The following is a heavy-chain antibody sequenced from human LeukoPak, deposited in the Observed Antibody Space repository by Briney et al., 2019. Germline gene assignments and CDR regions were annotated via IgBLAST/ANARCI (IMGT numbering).Heavy chain of an antibody. J-gene: IGHJ4*02. Sequence: SVKVSYKASGGTFSSYAISWVRQAPRQGLEWMGGIIPIFGTANYAQKFQGRVTITADESTSTAYMELSSLRSEDTAVYYCARNYDFWSGYYLDYWGQGTLVTVSS. CDR2: IIPIFGTA. D-gene: IGHD3-3*01. CDR3: ARNYDFWSGYYLDY. CDR1: GGTFSSYA. V-gene: IGHV1-69*13.